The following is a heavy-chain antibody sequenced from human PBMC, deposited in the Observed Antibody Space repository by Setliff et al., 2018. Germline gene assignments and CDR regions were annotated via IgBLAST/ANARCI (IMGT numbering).Heavy chain of an antibody. J-gene: IGHJ4*02. CDR1: GYSFSSND. V-gene: IGHV1-3*01. Sequence: ASVKVSCKASGYSFSSNDFHWVRQAPGQTLEWMGWIHAGSSNTLYSQRFQDRITISRDTSATTVHMELSSLSSDDTAVYYCARMSTSGPHYDYWGQGTLVTVSS. CDR2: IHAGSSNT. D-gene: IGHD2-8*02. CDR3: ARMSTSGPHYDY.